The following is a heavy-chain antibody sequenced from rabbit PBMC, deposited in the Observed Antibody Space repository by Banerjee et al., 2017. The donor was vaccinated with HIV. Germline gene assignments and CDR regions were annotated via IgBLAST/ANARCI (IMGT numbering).Heavy chain of an antibody. J-gene: IGHJ4*01. CDR2: INTGSSGA. CDR3: ARDLAGVIGWNFDL. Sequence: QEQLEESGGDLVKPEGSPTLTCTASGFSFNSDAMCWVRQAPGKGLEWIACINTGSSGAYYASWAKGRFTISKTSSTTVTLQMTSLTAADTATYFCARDLAGVIGWNFDLWGPGTLVTVS. D-gene: IGHD4-1*01. CDR1: GFSFNSDA. V-gene: IGHV1S45*01.